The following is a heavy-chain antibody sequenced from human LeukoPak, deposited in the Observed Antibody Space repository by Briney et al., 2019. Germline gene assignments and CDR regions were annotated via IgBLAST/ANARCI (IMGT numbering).Heavy chain of an antibody. J-gene: IGHJ4*02. CDR3: ARGAYSSGWAYFDH. D-gene: IGHD6-19*01. V-gene: IGHV3-23*01. CDR2: ISGSGGTT. CDR1: GFTFSTYA. Sequence: GGSLRLSCAASGFTFSTYAMSWVRQAPGKGLEWVSSISGSGGTTYYADSVKGRFTISRDNSKNTLSLQMNSLRAEDTAVYYCARGAYSSGWAYFDHWGQGTLVTVSS.